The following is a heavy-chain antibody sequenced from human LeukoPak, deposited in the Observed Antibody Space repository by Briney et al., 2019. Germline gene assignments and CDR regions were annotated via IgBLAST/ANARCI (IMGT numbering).Heavy chain of an antibody. CDR2: IYWNDDK. D-gene: IGHD5-24*01. CDR1: GFSLSTTGVG. V-gene: IGHV2-5*01. J-gene: IGHJ3*02. Sequence: SGPTLVKPTQTLTLTCTFSGFSLSTTGVGVGWIRQPPGKALEWLALIYWNDDKRYSPSLKSRPTITKDTSKNQVVLTMTNMDPVDTATYYCARRREMATLVYAFDIWGQGTMVTVSS. CDR3: ARRREMATLVYAFDI.